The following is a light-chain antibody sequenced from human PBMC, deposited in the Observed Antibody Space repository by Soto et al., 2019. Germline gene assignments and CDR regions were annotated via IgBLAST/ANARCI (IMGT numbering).Light chain of an antibody. CDR2: GNT. CDR3: QSYDNTLSGPIYV. Sequence: QSVLTQPPSVSGALGQRVTISCTGITSNIGAGYDVHWYQLLPGRAPKLLIYGNTNRPSGVPDRFSGSKSATSASLAITGLLAEDEAIYYCQSYDNTLSGPIYVFGTGTKVTVL. J-gene: IGLJ1*01. V-gene: IGLV1-40*01. CDR1: TSNIGAGYD.